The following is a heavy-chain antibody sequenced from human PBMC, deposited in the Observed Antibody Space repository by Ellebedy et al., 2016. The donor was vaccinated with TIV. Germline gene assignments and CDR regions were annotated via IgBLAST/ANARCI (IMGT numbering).Heavy chain of an antibody. D-gene: IGHD5-18*01. CDR1: GYTFTNYA. V-gene: IGHV1-3*01. Sequence: AASVTVSCKDSGYTFTNYAMHWVRQAPGQRLEWMGWINSGNGNTEYSHKFQGRLTITRDTSASTAYMELSSLRSEDTAMYYCARDPGEHSYGPWGQGTLVTVSS. J-gene: IGHJ4*02. CDR2: INSGNGNT. CDR3: ARDPGEHSYGP.